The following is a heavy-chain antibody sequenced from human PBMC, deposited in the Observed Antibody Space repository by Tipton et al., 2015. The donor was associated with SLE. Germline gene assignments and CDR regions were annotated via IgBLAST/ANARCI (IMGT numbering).Heavy chain of an antibody. CDR1: GYTFTNFG. J-gene: IGHJ3*01. Sequence: QVQLVQSGAEVKKPGASVKVSCKASGYTFTNFGIGWVRQAPGQGLEWMGWIRTYSGTTNSAQKFQGRVTMTTDTSTNTAYMELRNLRSDDTAIYYCARDLGQYIIPDAFDLWGQGTMVTVSS. V-gene: IGHV1-18*01. CDR2: IRTYSGTT. D-gene: IGHD1-1*01. CDR3: ARDLGQYIIPDAFDL.